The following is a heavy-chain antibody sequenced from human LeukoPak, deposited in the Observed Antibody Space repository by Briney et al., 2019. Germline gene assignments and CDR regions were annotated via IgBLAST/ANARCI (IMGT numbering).Heavy chain of an antibody. CDR2: IWYDGSNK. J-gene: IGHJ4*02. D-gene: IGHD5-18*01. V-gene: IGHV3-33*06. Sequence: GRSLRLSCATSGFTFSSYGMHWVRQAPGKGLEWVAVIWYDGSNKYYADSVKGRFTISRDNSKNTLYLQMNSLRAEDTAMYYCAKERGGGGYSYGQYYFDYWGQGTLVTVSS. CDR1: GFTFSSYG. CDR3: AKERGGGGYSYGQYYFDY.